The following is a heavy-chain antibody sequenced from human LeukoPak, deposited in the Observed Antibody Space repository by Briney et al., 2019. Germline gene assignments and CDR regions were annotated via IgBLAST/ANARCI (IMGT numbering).Heavy chain of an antibody. V-gene: IGHV3-74*01. CDR2: IHSDGGTT. J-gene: IGHJ4*02. D-gene: IGHD2-2*01. CDR1: GFTFSSYW. CDR3: ARASSTSCYY. Sequence: GGSLRLSCAASGFTFSSYWMHWVRQAPGKGLVWVSRIHSDGGTTSYADSVKGRFTISRDNAKNALYLQMNSLRAEDTAVYYCARASSTSCYYWGQGTLVTVSS.